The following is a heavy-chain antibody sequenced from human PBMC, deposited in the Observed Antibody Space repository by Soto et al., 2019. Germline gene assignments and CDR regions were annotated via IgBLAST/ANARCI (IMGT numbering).Heavy chain of an antibody. D-gene: IGHD6-19*01. J-gene: IGHJ5*02. CDR3: ARVGIAVAGTGWFDP. CDR1: GGTFSSYA. Sequence: QVQLVQSGAEVKKPGSSVKVSCKASGGTFSSYAISWVRQAPGQGLEWMGGIIPIFGTANYALKFQGRVTITADESTSTAYMELSSLRSEDTAVYYCARVGIAVAGTGWFDPWGQGTLVTVSS. V-gene: IGHV1-69*01. CDR2: IIPIFGTA.